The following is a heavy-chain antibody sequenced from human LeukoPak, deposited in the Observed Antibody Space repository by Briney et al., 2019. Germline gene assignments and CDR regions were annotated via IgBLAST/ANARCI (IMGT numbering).Heavy chain of an antibody. CDR3: ASPLGTTGTTTGY. J-gene: IGHJ4*02. Sequence: PGGSLRLSCAASGLTLSSYAVSWVRQSPGRGLEWVSGISGSDLRTYYPDSVKGRFTISRDDAKNSLYLQMNSLRAEDTAVYYCASPLGTTGTTTGYWGQGTLVTVSS. CDR2: ISGSDLRT. CDR1: GLTLSSYA. D-gene: IGHD1-1*01. V-gene: IGHV3-23*01.